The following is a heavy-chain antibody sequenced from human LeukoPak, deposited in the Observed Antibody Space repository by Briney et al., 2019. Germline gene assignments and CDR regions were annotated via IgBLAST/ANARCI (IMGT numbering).Heavy chain of an antibody. D-gene: IGHD3-22*01. Sequence: GGSLRLSCAASGFTVSSNYMSWVRQAPGKGLEWVSVIYSGGSTYYAGSVKGRFTISRDNSKNTLYLQMNSLRAEDTAVYYCAREGPDYYDSSGYPSRAFDIWGQGTMVTVSS. V-gene: IGHV3-66*01. CDR2: IYSGGST. CDR3: AREGPDYYDSSGYPSRAFDI. J-gene: IGHJ3*02. CDR1: GFTVSSNY.